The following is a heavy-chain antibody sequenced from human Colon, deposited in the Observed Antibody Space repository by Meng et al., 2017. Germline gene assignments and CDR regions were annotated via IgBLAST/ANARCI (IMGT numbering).Heavy chain of an antibody. CDR1: GASVRSPDHQ. CDR2: ARIDYANT. J-gene: IGHJ4*02. D-gene: IGHD3-16*01. V-gene: IGHV4-61*08. CDR3: ARDYWGSLDF. Sequence: QAPVQEPGPGLVRPSETLSLICAVSGASVRSPDHQWGWVRQPPGKGLEWIGYARIDYANTNYNPSLKSRVNVSLDTSKNQFSLNVRSVTAADTAVYYCARDYWGSLDFWGQGILVTVSS.